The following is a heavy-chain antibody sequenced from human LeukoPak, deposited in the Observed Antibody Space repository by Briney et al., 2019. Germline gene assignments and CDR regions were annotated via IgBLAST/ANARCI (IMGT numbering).Heavy chain of an antibody. CDR1: GFTFSKYG. J-gene: IGHJ4*02. D-gene: IGHD3-22*01. V-gene: IGHV3-33*01. Sequence: GGSLRLSCAASGFTFSKYGIHWVRQAPGKGLEWVAVIWYDGRTKYYADSVKGRFTLSRDNSKNTLYLHMNSLRAEDTAVYYCARGFGGNYYDSSGYFTGYGYFDYWGQGTLVTVSS. CDR3: ARGFGGNYYDSSGYFTGYGYFDY. CDR2: IWYDGRTK.